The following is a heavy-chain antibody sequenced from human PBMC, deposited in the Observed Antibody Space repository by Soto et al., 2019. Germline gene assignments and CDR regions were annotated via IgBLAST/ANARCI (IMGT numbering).Heavy chain of an antibody. CDR3: MRGPDYEGYFDH. J-gene: IGHJ4*02. V-gene: IGHV1-69*12. CDR2: IILPFGTP. Sequence: QVRLVQSGAEVKKTESSVKVSCEASGTTFSNFAIGWVRQAPGQGLEWMGGIILPFGTPNYAQKFQGRVTISADESMTTVDMELRGLRSGDTAVYYRMRGPDYEGYFDHWGQGTLVTVSS. D-gene: IGHD3-22*01. CDR1: GTTFSNFA.